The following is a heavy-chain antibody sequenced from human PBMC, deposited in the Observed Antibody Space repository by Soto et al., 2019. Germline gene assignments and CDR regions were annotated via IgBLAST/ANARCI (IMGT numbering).Heavy chain of an antibody. V-gene: IGHV3-23*01. Sequence: EVQLLESGGGLVQPGGSLRLSCAASGFTFYSYAMSCVRQAPGKGLEWVSTIGSVGGDTYYADSVNGRFTISRDDSKNTLLLQMNSLRAEYTAVYYCVKDRMAYNSVWDPFDIWGQGTMVTVSS. J-gene: IGHJ3*02. CDR3: VKDRMAYNSVWDPFDI. D-gene: IGHD1-20*01. CDR1: GFTFYSYA. CDR2: IGSVGGDT.